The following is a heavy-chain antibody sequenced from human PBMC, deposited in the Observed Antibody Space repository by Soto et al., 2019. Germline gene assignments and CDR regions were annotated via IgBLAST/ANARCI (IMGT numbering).Heavy chain of an antibody. CDR3: AKDYMNSGWEAGWFDP. V-gene: IGHV3-9*01. D-gene: IGHD6-19*01. J-gene: IGHJ5*02. CDR2: ISWNSGSI. Sequence: PGGSLRLSCAASGFTFDDYAMHWVRQAPGKGLEWVSGISWNSGSIGYADSVKGRFTISRDNAKNSLYLQMNSLRAEGTALYYCAKDYMNSGWEAGWFDPWGQGTRVTV. CDR1: GFTFDDYA.